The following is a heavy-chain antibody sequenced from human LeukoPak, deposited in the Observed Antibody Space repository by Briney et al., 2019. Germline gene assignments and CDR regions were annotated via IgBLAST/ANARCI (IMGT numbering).Heavy chain of an antibody. CDR1: GFTFSEYG. CDR3: AKDRWATQTTYDAFEI. CDR2: IRYDGSTE. J-gene: IGHJ3*02. V-gene: IGHV3-30*02. Sequence: SGGSLRLSCEVSGFTFSEYGMHWVREAPGKGLEWVSTIRYDGSTEYYADSVRGRFTISRDTSNNTLYLQLNSLRAEDTAVYYCAKDRWATQTTYDAFEIWGQGTMVTAPS. D-gene: IGHD1-1*01.